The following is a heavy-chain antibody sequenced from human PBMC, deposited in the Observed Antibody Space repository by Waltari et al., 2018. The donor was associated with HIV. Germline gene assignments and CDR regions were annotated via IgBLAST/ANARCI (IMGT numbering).Heavy chain of an antibody. CDR1: GGSISSYY. D-gene: IGHD3-16*02. J-gene: IGHJ3*02. CDR2: IYTSGST. V-gene: IGHV4-4*07. Sequence: QVQLEESGPGLVKPSETLSLTCTVSGGSISSYYWSWIRLPAGKGLEWIGRIYTSGSTNYNPSLKSRGTLSVDTSMNQFSLKLSSVTAADTAVYYCASGLRLGELSLYKYAFDIWGQGTMVTVAS. CDR3: ASGLRLGELSLYKYAFDI.